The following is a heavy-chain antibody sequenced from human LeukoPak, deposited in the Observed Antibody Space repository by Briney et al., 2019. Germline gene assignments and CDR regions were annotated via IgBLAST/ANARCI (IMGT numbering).Heavy chain of an antibody. CDR3: ARAHYNWNEPPFDH. Sequence: PGGSLRLSCAASGFTFSSYAMSWVRQAPGKGLEWVSAISGSGGSTYYADSVKGRFTISRDNSNNTLYLEMSSLRAEDTAVYYCARAHYNWNEPPFDHWGQGVLVTVSS. CDR1: GFTFSSYA. CDR2: ISGSGGST. V-gene: IGHV3-23*01. J-gene: IGHJ4*02. D-gene: IGHD1-20*01.